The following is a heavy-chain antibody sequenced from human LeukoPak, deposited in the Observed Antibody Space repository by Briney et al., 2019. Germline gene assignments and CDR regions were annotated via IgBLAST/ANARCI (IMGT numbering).Heavy chain of an antibody. CDR2: IYSSGST. J-gene: IGHJ6*03. Sequence: SETLSLTCTVSGGSINNYFWSWIRQPAGKGLEWIGRIYSSGSTNYNPSLKSRVTMSVDTSKNQFSLKLSSVTAADTAVYYCARSAYCSSTSCYSNYYYMDVWGKGTTVTISS. V-gene: IGHV4-4*07. D-gene: IGHD2-2*01. CDR3: ARSAYCSSTSCYSNYYYMDV. CDR1: GGSINNYF.